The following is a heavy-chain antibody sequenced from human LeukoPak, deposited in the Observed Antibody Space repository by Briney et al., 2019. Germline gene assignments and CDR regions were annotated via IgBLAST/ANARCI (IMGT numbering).Heavy chain of an antibody. CDR3: ARAGVWDYSDTSGYHNGAFDI. J-gene: IGHJ3*02. V-gene: IGHV1-2*02. CDR1: GYTFTGYY. Sequence: ASVKVSCKASGYTFTGYYMHWVRQAPGQGREWMGWINPNSGGTNYAQKFQGRVTMTRDTSISTAYMELSRLRSDDTALYYCARAGVWDYSDTSGYHNGAFDIWGQGTMVTVSS. D-gene: IGHD3-22*01. CDR2: INPNSGGT.